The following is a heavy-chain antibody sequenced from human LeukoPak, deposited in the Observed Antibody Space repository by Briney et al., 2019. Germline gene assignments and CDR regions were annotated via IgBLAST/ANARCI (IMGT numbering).Heavy chain of an antibody. CDR3: AKEISSWYFGY. CDR2: IWYDGGSK. D-gene: IGHD6-6*01. J-gene: IGHJ4*02. Sequence: GGSLRLSCAASGFTFNNYVMHWVRQAPGKGLEWVAVIWYDGGSKYYADSVKGRFTISRDNSKNTLYLQMNSLRAEDTAVYYCAKEISSWYFGYWGQGTLVTVSS. V-gene: IGHV3-30*02. CDR1: GFTFNNYV.